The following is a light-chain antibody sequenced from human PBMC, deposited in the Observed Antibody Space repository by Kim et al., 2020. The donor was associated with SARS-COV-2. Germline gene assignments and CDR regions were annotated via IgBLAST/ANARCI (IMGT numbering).Light chain of an antibody. V-gene: IGLV2-23*02. CDR3: CSYAGSSTFWV. Sequence: WMTISCPGTSSDVVSYNLVSWYQQHPGKAPKLMIYEVSKRPSGVSNRFSGSKSGNTTSLTISGLQAEDEADYYCCSYAGSSTFWVFGGGTQLTVL. J-gene: IGLJ3*02. CDR1: SSDVVSYNL. CDR2: EVS.